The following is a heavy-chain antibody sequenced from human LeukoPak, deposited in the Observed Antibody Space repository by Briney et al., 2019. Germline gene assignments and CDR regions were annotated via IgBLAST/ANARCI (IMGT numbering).Heavy chain of an antibody. CDR2: TDWDNDK. D-gene: IGHD3-3*01. CDR1: GFSLSASGMC. CDR3: TRTSPTRFGVIINDY. V-gene: IGHV2-70*17. Sequence: SGPALVKPTQTLTLTCTFSGFSLSASGMCMNWIRQTPGKALEWLTRTDWDNDKFYNTSLKTRLTISKDTSKNQVVLIMTNMNPVDTGTYYCTRTSPTRFGVIINDYWGQGTLVTVSS. J-gene: IGHJ4*02.